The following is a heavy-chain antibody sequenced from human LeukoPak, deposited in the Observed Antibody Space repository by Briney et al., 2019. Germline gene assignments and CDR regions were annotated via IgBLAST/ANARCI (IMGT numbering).Heavy chain of an antibody. CDR2: ITADGGII. J-gene: IGHJ4*02. V-gene: IGHV3-23*01. CDR3: AYYDSSGFYYGRLRY. D-gene: IGHD3-22*01. Sequence: GGSLRLSCAASRFHSSSHAMTWGRQTPTKGLEWVSSITADGGIIQYADSVKGRFTISRDNSKNTLYLQMNRLRAEDTAIYFCAYYDSSGFYYGRLRYWGQGTPVTVSS. CDR1: RFHSSSHA.